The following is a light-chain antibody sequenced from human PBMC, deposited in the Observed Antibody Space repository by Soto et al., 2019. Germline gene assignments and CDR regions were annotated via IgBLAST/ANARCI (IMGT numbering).Light chain of an antibody. Sequence: QSVLTQPASVSGSPGQSITTSCTGTSNDIGRYKFVSWYQQYPDKAPKLMIYEVSNRPPGVSDRFSGSKSGKTASLTISGLQAEDEADYYCSSYTSSTTWVFGGGTKVTVL. CDR2: EVS. V-gene: IGLV2-14*01. J-gene: IGLJ3*02. CDR1: SNDIGRYKF. CDR3: SSYTSSTTWV.